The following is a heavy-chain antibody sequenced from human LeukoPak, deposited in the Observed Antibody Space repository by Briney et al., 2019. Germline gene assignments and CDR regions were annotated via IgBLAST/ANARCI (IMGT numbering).Heavy chain of an antibody. CDR2: ISSSSSTI. J-gene: IGHJ4*02. CDR3: AGNILTGYPYLDY. D-gene: IGHD3-9*01. V-gene: IGHV3-48*01. CDR1: GVTFSSYS. Sequence: GGSLRLSCAASGVTFSSYSMNWVRQAPGKGLEWVSYISSSSSTIYYADSVKGRFTISRDNAKNSLYLQMNSLRAEDTAVYYCAGNILTGYPYLDYWGQGTLVTVSS.